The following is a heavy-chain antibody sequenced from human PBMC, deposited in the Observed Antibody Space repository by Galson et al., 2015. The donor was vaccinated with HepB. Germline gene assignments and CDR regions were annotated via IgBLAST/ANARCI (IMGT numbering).Heavy chain of an antibody. CDR3: ARRLYCGGDCYNYFDY. V-gene: IGHV1-69*06. Sequence: SVKVSCKASGGTFSSYAISWVRQAPGQGLEWMGGIIPIFGTANYAQKFQGRVTITADKSTSTAYMELSSLRSEDTAVYYCARRLYCGGDCYNYFDYWGQGTLVTVSS. D-gene: IGHD2-21*01. J-gene: IGHJ4*02. CDR2: IIPIFGTA. CDR1: GGTFSSYA.